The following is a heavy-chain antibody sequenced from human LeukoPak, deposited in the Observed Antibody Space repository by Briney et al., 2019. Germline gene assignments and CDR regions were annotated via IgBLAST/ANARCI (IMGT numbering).Heavy chain of an antibody. J-gene: IGHJ4*02. Sequence: GGSLRLSCAASGFTFDDYGMSWVRQAPGKGLEWVSAISGSGGSTYYADSVKGRFTISRDNSKNTLYLQMNSLRAEDTAVYYCARGYCSSTSCLPFDYWGQGTLVTVSS. CDR3: ARGYCSSTSCLPFDY. CDR2: ISGSGGST. CDR1: GFTFDDYG. D-gene: IGHD2-2*01. V-gene: IGHV3-23*01.